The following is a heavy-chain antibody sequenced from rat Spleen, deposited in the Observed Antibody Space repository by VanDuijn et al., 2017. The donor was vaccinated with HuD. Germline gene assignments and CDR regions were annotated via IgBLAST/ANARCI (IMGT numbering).Heavy chain of an antibody. Sequence: QVQLRESGPGLVQPSETLSLTCTVSGFSLTSYSVSWVRQPSGKGPEWMGRMWYDGDTAYNSGLKSRLSISRDTSKNQVFLKMNTLQTDDTATYYCARGGTEGRYYWYFDFWGPGTMVTVSS. CDR3: ARGGTEGRYYWYFDF. CDR2: MWYDGDT. V-gene: IGHV2-34*01. J-gene: IGHJ1*01. CDR1: GFSLTSYS. D-gene: IGHD1-11*01.